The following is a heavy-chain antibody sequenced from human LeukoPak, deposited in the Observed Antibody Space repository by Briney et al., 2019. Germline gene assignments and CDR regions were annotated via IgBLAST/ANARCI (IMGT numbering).Heavy chain of an antibody. V-gene: IGHV3-21*01. CDR3: AKGLQLWSTIGAYFDY. CDR1: GFTFSSYS. J-gene: IGHJ4*02. Sequence: GGSLRLSCAASGFTFSSYSMNWVRQAPGTGLEWVSSISSSSSYISYADSVKGRFTISRDNAKNSLYLQMNSLRAEDTAVYYCAKGLQLWSTIGAYFDYWGQGTLVTVSS. CDR2: ISSSSSYI. D-gene: IGHD5-18*01.